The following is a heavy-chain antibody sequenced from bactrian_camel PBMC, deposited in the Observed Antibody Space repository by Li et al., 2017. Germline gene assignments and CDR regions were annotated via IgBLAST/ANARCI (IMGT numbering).Heavy chain of an antibody. CDR3: AAGWWLLGRCDFGY. J-gene: IGHJ6*01. D-gene: IGHD7*01. Sequence: HVQLVESGGGSVQAGGSLRLSCAASAYTDSSYCMGWFRQAPGKEREGVASIDSGGSTRYDDSVKCRFTISKDNAKNTLYLQMNSLKPEDTAMYYCAAGWWLLGRCDFGYWGQGTQVTVS. V-gene: IGHV3S26*01. CDR1: AYTDSSYC. CDR2: IDSGGST.